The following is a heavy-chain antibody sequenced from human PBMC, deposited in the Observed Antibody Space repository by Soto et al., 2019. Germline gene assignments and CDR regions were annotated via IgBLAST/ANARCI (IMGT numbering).Heavy chain of an antibody. V-gene: IGHV3-74*01. D-gene: IGHD3-3*01. CDR2: INSDGSST. J-gene: IGHJ6*03. Sequence: GGSLRLSCAASGFTFSSYWMHWVRQAPGKGLVWVSRINSDGSSTSYADSVKGRFTISRDNAKNTLYLQMNSLRAEDTAVYYCARPKREVLRFLATPNHYYYYYMDVWGKGTTVTVSS. CDR3: ARPKREVLRFLATPNHYYYYYMDV. CDR1: GFTFSSYW.